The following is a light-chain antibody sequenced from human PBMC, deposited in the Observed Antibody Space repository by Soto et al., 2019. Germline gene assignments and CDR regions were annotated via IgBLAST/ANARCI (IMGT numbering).Light chain of an antibody. Sequence: ETVLTQSPGPLSLSPGERATLSCRASQSVISNYLAWYQQKPGQAPRLLIYGASSRATGLPDRFIGSGSGTDFTLTVSRLEPEDFAVYYCQQFGDSLTFGGGTKVDIK. CDR3: QQFGDSLT. CDR2: GAS. CDR1: QSVISNY. V-gene: IGKV3-20*01. J-gene: IGKJ4*01.